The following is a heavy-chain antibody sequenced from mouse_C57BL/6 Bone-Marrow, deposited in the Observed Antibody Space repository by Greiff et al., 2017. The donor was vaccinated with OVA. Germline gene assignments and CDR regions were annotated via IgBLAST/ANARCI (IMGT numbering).Heavy chain of an antibody. V-gene: IGHV1-54*01. Sequence: VQLQQSGAELVRPGPSVKVSCKASGYAFTNYLIEWVKQRPGQGLEWIGVINPGSGGTNYNEKFKGKATLTADKSSSTAYMQLSSLTSEDSAVYFCARSPYYYGSSFWAMDYWGQGTSVTVSS. J-gene: IGHJ4*01. D-gene: IGHD1-1*01. CDR2: INPGSGGT. CDR1: GYAFTNYL. CDR3: ARSPYYYGSSFWAMDY.